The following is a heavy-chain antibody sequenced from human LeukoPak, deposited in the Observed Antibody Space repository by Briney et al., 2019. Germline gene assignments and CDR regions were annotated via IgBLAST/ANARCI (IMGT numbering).Heavy chain of an antibody. CDR2: ISYDGSNK. V-gene: IGHV3-30-3*01. J-gene: IGHJ5*02. CDR3: ARVEMATISPNWFDP. CDR1: GFTFSSYA. Sequence: PGRSLRLSCAASGFTFSSYAMHWVRQAPGKGLEWVAVISYDGSNKYYADSVKGRFTISRDNSKNTLYLQMNSLRAEDTAVYYCARVEMATISPNWFDPWGQGTLVTVSS. D-gene: IGHD5-24*01.